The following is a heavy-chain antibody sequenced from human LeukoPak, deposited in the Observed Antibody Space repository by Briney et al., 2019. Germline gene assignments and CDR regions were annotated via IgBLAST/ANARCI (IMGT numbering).Heavy chain of an antibody. Sequence: ASVKVSCKTSGFIFTGYYMHWVRQTPGQGLEWMGWINPNSGDTNYPQKFQGRVTMTRDTSITTVYLELSRLRSDDTAVYYCSRAGDTHDNFDYWGQGTLVTVSS. CDR2: INPNSGDT. CDR1: GFIFTGYY. CDR3: SRAGDTHDNFDY. J-gene: IGHJ4*02. D-gene: IGHD3-16*01. V-gene: IGHV1-2*02.